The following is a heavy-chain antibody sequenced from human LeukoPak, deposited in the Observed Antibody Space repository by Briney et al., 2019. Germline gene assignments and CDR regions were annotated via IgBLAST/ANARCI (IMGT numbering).Heavy chain of an antibody. Sequence: PGGSLRLSCAASGFTVSSYSLNWVRQAPGKGLEWVSYISSSSSMIYYANSVKGRFTISRDNAKSSLYLQMKSLRDEDTAIYYCARDYGDLPARVPYFDYWGQGTLVTVSS. CDR3: ARDYGDLPARVPYFDY. J-gene: IGHJ4*02. CDR2: ISSSSSMI. D-gene: IGHD4-17*01. V-gene: IGHV3-48*02. CDR1: GFTVSSYS.